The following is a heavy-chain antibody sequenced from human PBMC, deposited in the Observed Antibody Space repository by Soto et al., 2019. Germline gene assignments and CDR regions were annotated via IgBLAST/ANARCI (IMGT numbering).Heavy chain of an antibody. D-gene: IGHD1-26*01. CDR1: GYSFTSLD. J-gene: IGHJ4*02. CDR3: ARGVSAGVDY. Sequence: QVQLVQSGAEVREPGASVKVSCKASGYSFTSLDINWVRQTAGQGHEWMGWMQPSTGRTVYAQKFQGRVTMTRDTSINTAYMELTTLTSDDTSFYYCARGVSAGVDYWGQGTLVTVSS. CDR2: MQPSTGRT. V-gene: IGHV1-8*01.